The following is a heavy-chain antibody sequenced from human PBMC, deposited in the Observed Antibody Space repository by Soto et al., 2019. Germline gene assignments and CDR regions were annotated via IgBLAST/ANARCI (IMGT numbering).Heavy chain of an antibody. CDR2: FDPEDGET. V-gene: IGHV1-24*01. D-gene: IGHD1-26*01. J-gene: IGHJ3*02. CDR3: ATRVGATTHGAFDI. CDR1: GYTLTELS. Sequence: ASVKVSCKVSGYTLTELSMHWVRQAPGKGLEWMGGFDPEDGETIYAQKFQGRVTMTEDTSTDTAYMELSSLRSEDTAVYYCATRVGATTHGAFDIWGQGTMVTVSS.